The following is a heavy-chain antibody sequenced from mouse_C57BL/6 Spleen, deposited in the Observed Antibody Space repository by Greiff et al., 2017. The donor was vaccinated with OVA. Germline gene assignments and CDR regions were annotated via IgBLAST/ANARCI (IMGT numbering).Heavy chain of an antibody. V-gene: IGHV1-7*01. CDR2: INPSSGYT. Sequence: QVQLQQSGAELAKPGASVKLSCKASGYTFTSYWMHWVKQRPGQGLEWIGYINPSSGYTKYNQKFKDKATLTADKSSSTAYMQLSSLTSEDSAVYYCARGELGLPWDFDVWGKGTTVTVSS. J-gene: IGHJ1*03. CDR3: ARGELGLPWDFDV. D-gene: IGHD2-4*01. CDR1: GYTFTSYW.